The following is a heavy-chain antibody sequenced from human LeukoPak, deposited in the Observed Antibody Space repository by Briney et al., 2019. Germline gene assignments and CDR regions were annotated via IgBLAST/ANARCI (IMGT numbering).Heavy chain of an antibody. V-gene: IGHV1-69*13. CDR1: GGTFSSYA. Sequence: GASVKVSCKASGGTFSSYAISWVRQAPGQGLEWMGGIIPIFGTANYAQKFQGRVTITADESTSTAYMELSSLRSEDTAVYYCARDMVRGVTITGQYNWFDPWGQGTLVTVSS. J-gene: IGHJ5*02. CDR2: IIPIFGTA. D-gene: IGHD3-10*01. CDR3: ARDMVRGVTITGQYNWFDP.